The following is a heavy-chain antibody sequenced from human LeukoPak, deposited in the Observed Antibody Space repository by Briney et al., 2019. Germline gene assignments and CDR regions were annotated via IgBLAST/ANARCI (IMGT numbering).Heavy chain of an antibody. CDR3: ARKASNFDY. V-gene: IGHV3-23*01. Sequence: GGSLRLSCAASGFTFSSYAMSWVRQAPGKGLEWVSGILSSGGSTYYADSVKGRFTISRDNAKNTLYLQMSSLRAEDTAVHYCARKASNFDYWGQGTLVTVSS. J-gene: IGHJ4*02. CDR1: GFTFSSYA. CDR2: ILSSGGST.